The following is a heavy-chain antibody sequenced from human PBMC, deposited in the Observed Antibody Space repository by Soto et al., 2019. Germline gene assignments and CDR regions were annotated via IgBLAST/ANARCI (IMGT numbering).Heavy chain of an antibody. J-gene: IGHJ5*02. CDR3: EKERVRFLDA. Sequence: QLVESGGGLVQPGGSLRLSCVASGFSFDDFAMHWVRQAPGKGLEWISGITWNSVSTDYANSVKGRFTVSRDNAKNSLYLQMSSLTTEDTALYFCEKERVRFLDAWGQGTLVTVSS. D-gene: IGHD3-3*01. CDR2: ITWNSVST. CDR1: GFSFDDFA. V-gene: IGHV3-9*01.